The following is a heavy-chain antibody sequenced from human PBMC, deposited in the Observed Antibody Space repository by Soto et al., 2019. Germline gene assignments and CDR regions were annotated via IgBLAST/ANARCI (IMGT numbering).Heavy chain of an antibody. J-gene: IGHJ3*02. CDR1: GYTFTSYA. CDR3: ARDSAWIQLWPSGHDDAFDI. CDR2: ITAGNVNT. Sequence: QVPLVQSGAEVKKPGASVKVSCKASGYTFTSYAMHWVRQAPGQRLEWMGWITAGNVNTKYSQKFQVRVTITRDTHASTAYMELRSLRSEDTAVYFCARDSAWIQLWPSGHDDAFDIWGQGTMVTVSS. D-gene: IGHD5-18*01. V-gene: IGHV1-3*01.